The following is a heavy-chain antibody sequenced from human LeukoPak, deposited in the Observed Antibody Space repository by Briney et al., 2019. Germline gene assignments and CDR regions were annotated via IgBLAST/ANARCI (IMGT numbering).Heavy chain of an antibody. CDR1: GGSISSYY. Sequence: SETLSLTCTVSGGSISSYYWSWIRQPPGKGLEWIGYVYYSGSTDYNPSLKSRVTISVDTSKNQFSLKLSSVTAADTAVYYCARQSGHGNGWPGGWFDPWGQGTLVTVSS. D-gene: IGHD6-19*01. CDR2: VYYSGST. J-gene: IGHJ5*02. V-gene: IGHV4-59*08. CDR3: ARQSGHGNGWPGGWFDP.